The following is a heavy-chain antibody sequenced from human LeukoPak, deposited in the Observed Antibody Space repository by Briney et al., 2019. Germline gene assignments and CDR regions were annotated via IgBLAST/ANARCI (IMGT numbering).Heavy chain of an antibody. J-gene: IGHJ3*02. V-gene: IGHV4-39*02. D-gene: IGHD3-22*01. CDR2: ISYRVST. CDR1: GDSLSSSYYY. CDR3: AAHPRNYYDSSGYQGGAFDI. Sequence: PSETLSLTCTVSGDSLSSSYYYCAWIRQPPGKGLEWIGTISYRVSTYYNPSLKSRVTISVDTSTKPFSLWLNSVTAADAAVYYWAAHPRNYYDSSGYQGGAFDIWGQGTMVTVSS.